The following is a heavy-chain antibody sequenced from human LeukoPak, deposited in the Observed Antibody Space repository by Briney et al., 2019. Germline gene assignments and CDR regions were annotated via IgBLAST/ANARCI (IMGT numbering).Heavy chain of an antibody. CDR3: ARATPDWPASGGAFDI. CDR1: GFTFSSHW. CDR2: IYSSGNT. V-gene: IGHV3-66*01. J-gene: IGHJ3*02. Sequence: GGSLRLSCAASGFTFSSHWMSWVRQAPGKGLEWVSVIYSSGNTYYADSVKGRFTISRDNSKNTLYLQMNSLRAEDTAVYYCARATPDWPASGGAFDIWGQGTMVTVSS. D-gene: IGHD2-15*01.